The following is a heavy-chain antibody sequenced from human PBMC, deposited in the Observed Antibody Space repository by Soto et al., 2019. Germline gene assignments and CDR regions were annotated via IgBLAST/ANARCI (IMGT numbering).Heavy chain of an antibody. Sequence: EVQLVESGGGLVKPGESLRLSCAASGLTLSNAWMSWVRQTPGKGLEWVGRIKSKADGGTIEYPATVQGRFTISRDDSKNTLYLQMNSLKTEDTAVYYCTTGTSSGYYEYYFDSWGQGTLVTVSS. CDR2: IKSKADGGTI. D-gene: IGHD3-22*01. J-gene: IGHJ4*02. CDR1: GLTLSNAW. CDR3: TTGTSSGYYEYYFDS. V-gene: IGHV3-15*01.